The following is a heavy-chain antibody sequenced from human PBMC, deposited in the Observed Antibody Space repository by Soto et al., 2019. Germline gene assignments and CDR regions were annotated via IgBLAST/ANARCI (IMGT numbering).Heavy chain of an antibody. CDR3: ARGRSFSYDSTPPPMFDP. D-gene: IGHD3-10*01. J-gene: IGHJ5*02. CDR2: IGTLSDT. V-gene: IGHV3-13*01. CDR1: GFAFSTFD. Sequence: PGGSLRLSCAVSGFAFSTFDIHWGRQAPGKGLEWVSGIGTLSDTFYAASVQGRFTISRQNAKNSVYLQMNSLRAGDTAFYYCARGRSFSYDSTPPPMFDPWGQGTLVTVSS.